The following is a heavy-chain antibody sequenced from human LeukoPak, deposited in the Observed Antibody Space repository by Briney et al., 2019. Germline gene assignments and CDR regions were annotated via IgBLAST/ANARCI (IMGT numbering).Heavy chain of an antibody. CDR1: GGSFSGYY. CDR2: INHSGST. CDR3: ARGRWLRSAFDY. Sequence: SETLSLTCAIYGGSFSGYYWSWIRQPPGKGLEWIGEINHSGSTNYNPSLKNRVTISVDTSKNQFSLKLSSVTAADTAVYYCARGRWLRSAFDYWGQGTLVTVSS. J-gene: IGHJ4*02. D-gene: IGHD5-12*01. V-gene: IGHV4-34*01.